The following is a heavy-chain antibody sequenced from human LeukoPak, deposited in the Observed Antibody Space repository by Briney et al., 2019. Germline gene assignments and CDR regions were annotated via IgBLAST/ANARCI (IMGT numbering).Heavy chain of an antibody. CDR1: GFTFSYS. D-gene: IGHD5-18*01. CDR2: IRSVSSYI. CDR3: ARDLSGVAGYTYGRGIDY. Sequence: GGSLRLSCAASGFTFSYSTNWVRQAPGKGLEWVSSIRSVSSYIYYADSVKGRFTISRDNAKNSLYLQMNSLRAEDTAVYYCARDLSGVAGYTYGRGIDYWGQGTLVTVSS. V-gene: IGHV3-21*01. J-gene: IGHJ4*02.